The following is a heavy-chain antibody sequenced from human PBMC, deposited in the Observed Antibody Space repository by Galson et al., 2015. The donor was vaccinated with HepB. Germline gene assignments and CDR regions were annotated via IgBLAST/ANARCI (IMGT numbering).Heavy chain of an antibody. CDR3: ATDAGEIAVAGTQFFSK. J-gene: IGHJ4*02. D-gene: IGHD6-19*01. CDR1: GSTLSYLS. Sequence: SVKVSCKVSGSTLSYLSIDWVRQAPGKGLEWMGGLVPENGEVIYAAEFQDRVTMTADTSTDTAYLELRNLSFDDTAVYFCATDAGEIAVAGTQFFSKWGQETLVTVSS. CDR2: LVPENGEV. V-gene: IGHV1-24*01.